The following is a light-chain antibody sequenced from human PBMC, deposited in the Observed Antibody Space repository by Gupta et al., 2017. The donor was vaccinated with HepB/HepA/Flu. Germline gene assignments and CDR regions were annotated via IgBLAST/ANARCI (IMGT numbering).Light chain of an antibody. CDR1: SLRSYY. J-gene: IGLJ2*01. Sequence: SSELTQDPAVSVALGQTVRITCQGDSLRSYYASWYQQKPGQAPVLLIYGKNNRPSGIPDRFSGSSSGNTASLTTTGAQAEDEADYYCNSRDSSGNHLVFGGGTKLTVL. CDR2: GKN. V-gene: IGLV3-19*01. CDR3: NSRDSSGNHLV.